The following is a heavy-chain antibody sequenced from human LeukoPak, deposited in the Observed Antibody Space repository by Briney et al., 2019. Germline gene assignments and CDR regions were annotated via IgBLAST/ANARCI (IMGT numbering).Heavy chain of an antibody. J-gene: IGHJ5*02. CDR2: IIPIFGTA. V-gene: IGHV1-69*05. Sequence: ASVKVSCKASGGTFSSYAISWVRQAPGQGLEWMGGIIPIFGTANYAQRLQGRVTMTTDTSTSTAYMELRSLRSDDTAVYYCARVPSFDPWGQGTLVTVSS. CDR3: ARVPSFDP. CDR1: GGTFSSYA.